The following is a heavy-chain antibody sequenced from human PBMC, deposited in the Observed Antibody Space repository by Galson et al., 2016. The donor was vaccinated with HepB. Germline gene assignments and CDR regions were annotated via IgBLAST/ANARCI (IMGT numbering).Heavy chain of an antibody. Sequence: SVKVSCKASGYTFTSYDINWVRQAAGQGLEWMGWMNSNSGNTGYAQKFQGRVSMTRNTSVSAAYMELSRLRSDDTAVYYCARGATLDFWGQGTLVTVSS. CDR1: GYTFTSYD. CDR2: MNSNSGNT. J-gene: IGHJ4*02. V-gene: IGHV1-8*01. CDR3: ARGATLDF.